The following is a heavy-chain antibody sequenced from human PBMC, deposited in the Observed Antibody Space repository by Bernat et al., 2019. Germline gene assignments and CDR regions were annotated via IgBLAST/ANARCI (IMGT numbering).Heavy chain of an antibody. Sequence: EVQLVESGGGLVKPGGSLRLSCAASGFTFSSYSMNWVRQAPGKGLEWVSFISSSSSYIYYADSVKGRFTISRDNAKNSLYLQMNSLRAEDTAVYYCARGRDYVWGSYRTFDYWGQGTLVTVSS. CDR1: GFTFSSYS. CDR3: ARGRDYVWGSYRTFDY. CDR2: ISSSSSYI. D-gene: IGHD3-16*01. J-gene: IGHJ4*02. V-gene: IGHV3-21*01.